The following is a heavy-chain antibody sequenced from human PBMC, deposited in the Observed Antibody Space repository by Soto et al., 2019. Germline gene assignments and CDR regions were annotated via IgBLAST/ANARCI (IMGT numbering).Heavy chain of an antibody. D-gene: IGHD3-16*01. V-gene: IGHV3-9*01. CDR2: ISWNSGSL. J-gene: IGHJ4*02. CDR3: VSVWGGRCFDY. Sequence: EVQLVESGGGLVQPGRSLRLSCAASGFTFDDFAMDWVRQGPGKGLEWVSGISWNSGSLAYADSVKGRFTISRDNAKNSLYLQMDSLRVEDTALYYCVSVWGGRCFDYWGQGTLVTVSS. CDR1: GFTFDDFA.